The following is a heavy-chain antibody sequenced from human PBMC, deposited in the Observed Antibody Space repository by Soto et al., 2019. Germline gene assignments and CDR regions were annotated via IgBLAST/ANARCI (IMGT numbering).Heavy chain of an antibody. CDR2: IYWNGIE. J-gene: IGHJ4*02. CDR3: AHGDPLDFHY. V-gene: IGHV2-5*01. D-gene: IGHD3-10*01. CDR1: GFSLSTSGEA. Sequence: QITLRESGPALVKPTQTLTLTCTFSGFSLSTSGEAVGWIRQPPGKGLEWLALIYWNGIERYSRSLKNRLSITKDTSKNNVVLTMTNMDPVDTATYYCAHGDPLDFHYWGQGTLVTVSS.